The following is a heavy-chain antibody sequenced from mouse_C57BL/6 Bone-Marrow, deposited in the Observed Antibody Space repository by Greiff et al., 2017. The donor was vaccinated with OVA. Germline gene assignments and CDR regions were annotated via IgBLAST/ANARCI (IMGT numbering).Heavy chain of an antibody. J-gene: IGHJ3*01. V-gene: IGHV2-3*01. Sequence: VQGVESGPGLVAPSPSLSISCTVSGFSLTSYGVSWVRQPPGKGLEWLGVIWGDRSTNYHSALISRLSISKDNSKSHVFLTLNSLQADDTATYYCAKLKGSGFAYWGQGTLVTVSA. CDR1: GFSLTSYG. CDR3: AKLKGSGFAY. CDR2: IWGDRST.